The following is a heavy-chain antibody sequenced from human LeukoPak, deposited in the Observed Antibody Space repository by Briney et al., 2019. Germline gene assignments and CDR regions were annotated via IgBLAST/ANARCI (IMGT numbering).Heavy chain of an antibody. Sequence: ASVKVSCKASGYTFTGYYMHWVRQAPGQGLEWMGWINPNSGGTNYAQKFQGRVTMTRDTSISTAYMELSRLRSDDTAVYYCASNVLYSSSSSAGAFDIWGQGTMVTVSS. D-gene: IGHD6-6*01. V-gene: IGHV1-2*02. CDR3: ASNVLYSSSSSAGAFDI. CDR1: GYTFTGYY. CDR2: INPNSGGT. J-gene: IGHJ3*02.